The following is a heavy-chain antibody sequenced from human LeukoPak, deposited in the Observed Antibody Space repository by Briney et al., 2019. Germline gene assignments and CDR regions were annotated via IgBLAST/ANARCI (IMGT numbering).Heavy chain of an antibody. CDR1: GFTFSSYW. CDR2: IKQDGSEK. D-gene: IGHD6-13*01. CDR3: AGGSSWYEGAFDI. J-gene: IGHJ3*02. V-gene: IGHV3-7*01. Sequence: GGSLRLSCAASGFTFSSYWMSWVRQAPGKGLEWVANIKQDGSEKYYVDSVKGRFTISRDNAKNSLYLQMNSLRAEDTAVYYCAGGSSWYEGAFDIWGQGTMVTVSS.